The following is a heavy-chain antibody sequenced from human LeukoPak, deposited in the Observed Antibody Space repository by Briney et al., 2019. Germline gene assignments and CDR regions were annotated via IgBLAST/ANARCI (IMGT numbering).Heavy chain of an antibody. CDR1: GFTFSSYG. V-gene: IGHV3-30*03. J-gene: IGHJ4*02. Sequence: PGGSLRLSCAASGFTFSSYGMHWVRQAPGKGLEWVAVISYDGSNKYYADSVKGRFTISRDNSKNTLYLQMNSLRAEDTAVYYCAPTMVRGVMEKQGDYWGQGTLVTVSS. D-gene: IGHD3-10*01. CDR3: APTMVRGVMEKQGDY. CDR2: ISYDGSNK.